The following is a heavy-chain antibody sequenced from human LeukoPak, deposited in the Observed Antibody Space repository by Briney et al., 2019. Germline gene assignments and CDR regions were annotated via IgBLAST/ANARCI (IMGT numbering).Heavy chain of an antibody. Sequence: GASVKVSCKASGYTFTSYGISWVRQAPGQGLEWMGWISAYNGNTNYAQKLQGRVTMTTDTSTSTAYMELRSLRSDDTAVYYCARSDIVVVVAATRGFDPWGQGTLVTVSS. CDR3: ARSDIVVVVAATRGFDP. CDR1: GYTFTSYG. CDR2: ISAYNGNT. V-gene: IGHV1-18*01. J-gene: IGHJ5*02. D-gene: IGHD2-15*01.